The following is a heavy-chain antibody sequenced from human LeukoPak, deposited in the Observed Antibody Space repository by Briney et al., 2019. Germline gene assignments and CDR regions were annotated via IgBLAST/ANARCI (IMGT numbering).Heavy chain of an antibody. CDR1: GGTFSIYA. V-gene: IGHV1-69*04. J-gene: IGHJ4*02. CDR2: IIPILGIA. Sequence: SVKVSCKASGGTFSIYAISWVRQAPGQELEWMGRIIPILGIANYAQKFQGRVTITADKSTSTAYMELSSLRSEDTAVYYCARGDLKTAFDYWGQGTLVTVSS. CDR3: ARGDLKTAFDY.